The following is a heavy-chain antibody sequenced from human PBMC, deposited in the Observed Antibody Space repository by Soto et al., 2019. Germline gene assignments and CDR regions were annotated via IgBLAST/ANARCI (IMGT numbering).Heavy chain of an antibody. CDR3: AKATGSGSYYNLLPYYFDY. CDR1: GFPFSSYA. V-gene: IGHV3-64*04. J-gene: IGHJ4*02. D-gene: IGHD3-10*01. CDR2: ISGSGGST. Sequence: GGSLRLSCSAAGFPFSSYARRWVRQAPGKGLEYVSAISGSGGSTYYADSVKGRFTISRDNSKNTLYLQMNSLRAEDTAVYYCAKATGSGSYYNLLPYYFDYWGQGTLVTVSS.